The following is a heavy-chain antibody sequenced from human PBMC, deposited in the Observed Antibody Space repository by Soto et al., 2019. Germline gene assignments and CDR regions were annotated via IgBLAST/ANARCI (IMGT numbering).Heavy chain of an antibody. CDR3: AYRTTYSSGCLPDY. D-gene: IGHD6-19*01. CDR2: IDWDDDK. Sequence: SGPTLVNPTQSVTLTCSFSGFSLSTSAMCVSWIRQPPGKALEWLALIDWDDDKYYSTSLKTRLTMSKDTSKNQVVLTMTNMDPVDTATYYCAYRTTYSSGCLPDYWGQGTLVTVSS. J-gene: IGHJ4*02. V-gene: IGHV2-70*01. CDR1: GFSLSTSAMC.